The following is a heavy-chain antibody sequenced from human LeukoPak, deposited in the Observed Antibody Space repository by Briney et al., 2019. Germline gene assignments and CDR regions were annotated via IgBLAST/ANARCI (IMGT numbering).Heavy chain of an antibody. CDR3: ARVEGYDSSGYIDY. J-gene: IGHJ4*02. D-gene: IGHD3-22*01. Sequence: PGGSLGLSCAASGFSFSSYNMNAVRQAPGKGLEWIGYIYYSGSTYYNPSLMRRVTISVDTSKNQFPLKLSSVTAADTAVYCCARVEGYDSSGYIDYWGQGTLVTVSS. V-gene: IGHV4-59*06. CDR1: GFSFSSYN. CDR2: IYYSGST.